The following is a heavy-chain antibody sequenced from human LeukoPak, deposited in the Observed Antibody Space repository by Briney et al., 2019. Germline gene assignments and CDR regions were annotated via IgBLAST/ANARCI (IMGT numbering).Heavy chain of an antibody. J-gene: IGHJ4*02. Sequence: AGGSLRLSCAASGFTFSSYGMHWVRQAPGKGLEWVAFIRYDGSNKYYADSVKGRFTISRDNSKNTLYLQMNSLRAEDTAVYYCASTYTFGVVKFPFDYWGQGTLVTVSS. CDR3: ASTYTFGVVKFPFDY. CDR1: GFTFSSYG. V-gene: IGHV3-30*02. CDR2: IRYDGSNK. D-gene: IGHD3-3*01.